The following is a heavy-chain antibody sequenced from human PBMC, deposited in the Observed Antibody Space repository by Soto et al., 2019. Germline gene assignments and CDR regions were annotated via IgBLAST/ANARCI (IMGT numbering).Heavy chain of an antibody. J-gene: IGHJ4*02. D-gene: IGHD1-7*01. CDR1: GLTFSNYA. CDR3: AKNQERELPRVIDF. V-gene: IGHV3-23*01. CDR2: MSGSSRTT. Sequence: EVRLLESGGGLVKPGGSLRLSCATSGLTFSNYAMSWVRQAPGGGLEWVSSMSGSSRTTYYEDSVRGRFTISRDRSKNTLYLQMSSLRAEDTALYYGAKNQERELPRVIDFWGQGTLVTVSS.